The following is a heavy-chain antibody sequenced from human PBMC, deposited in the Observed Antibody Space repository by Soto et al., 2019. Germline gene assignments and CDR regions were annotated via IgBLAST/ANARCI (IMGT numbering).Heavy chain of an antibody. D-gene: IGHD2-2*01. Sequence: GGSLRLSCAASGFTFSSYWMHWVRQAPGKGLVWVSRINSDGSSTSYADSVKGRFTISRDNAKNTLYLQMNSLRAEDTAVYYCAAHRYCSSTSGWDYFDYWGQGTLVTVSS. V-gene: IGHV3-74*01. J-gene: IGHJ4*02. CDR3: AAHRYCSSTSGWDYFDY. CDR1: GFTFSSYW. CDR2: INSDGSST.